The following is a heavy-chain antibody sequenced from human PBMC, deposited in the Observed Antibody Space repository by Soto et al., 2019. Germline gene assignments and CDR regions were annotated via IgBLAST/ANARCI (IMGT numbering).Heavy chain of an antibody. CDR1: GFTFDDYA. CDR3: ARGRSNQYESSPPPKLDP. J-gene: IGHJ5*02. D-gene: IGHD2-8*01. V-gene: IGHV3-9*01. Sequence: PGGSLRLSCAASGFTFDDYAMHWVRQAPGKGLEWVSGISWNSGSIGYADSVKGRFTISRDNAKSSLYLQMNSLRAGDTAVYYCARGRSNQYESSPPPKLDPWGRGTLVTVSS. CDR2: ISWNSGSI.